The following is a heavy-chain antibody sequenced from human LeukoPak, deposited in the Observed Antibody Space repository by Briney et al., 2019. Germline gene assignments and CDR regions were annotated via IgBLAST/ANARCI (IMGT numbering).Heavy chain of an antibody. D-gene: IGHD6-19*01. CDR1: GGSISSGDYY. CDR2: VNHSGRV. V-gene: IGHV4-30-2*06. CDR3: ASSSSGWSDY. Sequence: SQTLSLTCTVSGGSISSGDYYWSWIRQSPGKGLEWIGEVNHSGRVNYNPSLKSRVTISADTSKKQFSLKLSSVTATDTAVYYCASSSSGWSDYWGQGTLVTVSS. J-gene: IGHJ4*02.